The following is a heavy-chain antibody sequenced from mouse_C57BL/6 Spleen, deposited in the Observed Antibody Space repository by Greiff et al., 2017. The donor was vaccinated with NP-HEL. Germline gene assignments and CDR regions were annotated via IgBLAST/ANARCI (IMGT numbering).Heavy chain of an antibody. CDR1: GYTFTDYE. CDR3: TRRGDYAMDY. Sequence: VQLQQSGAELVRPGASVTLSCKASGYTFTDYEMHWVKQTPVHGLEWIGAIDPETGGTAYNQTFKGKAILTADKSSSTAYMELRSLTSEDAAVYYCTRRGDYAMDYWGQGTSVTVSS. J-gene: IGHJ4*01. V-gene: IGHV1-15*01. CDR2: IDPETGGT.